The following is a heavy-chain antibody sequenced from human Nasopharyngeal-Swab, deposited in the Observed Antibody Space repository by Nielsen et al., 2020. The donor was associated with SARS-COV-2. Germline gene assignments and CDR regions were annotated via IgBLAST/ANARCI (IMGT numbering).Heavy chain of an antibody. CDR1: GYTFTSYA. Sequence: ASVKVSCKASGYTFTSYAMNWVRQAPGQGLEWMGWINTNTGNPTYDQGFTERFVFSLDTSVSTAYLQISSLKAEDTAVYYCARDLNYVWGSYRYAFDYWGQGTLVTVSS. CDR2: INTNTGNP. J-gene: IGHJ4*02. D-gene: IGHD3-16*02. CDR3: ARDLNYVWGSYRYAFDY. V-gene: IGHV7-4-1*02.